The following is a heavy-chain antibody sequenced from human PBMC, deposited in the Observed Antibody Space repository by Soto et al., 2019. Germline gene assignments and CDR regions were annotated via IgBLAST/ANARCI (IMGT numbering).Heavy chain of an antibody. J-gene: IGHJ5*02. CDR1: GGSMSSYY. V-gene: IGHV4-4*07. Sequence: SETLSLTCSVSGGSMSSYYWTWIRQPAGKGLEWIGRLYSIGGTHYNSSLKSRVTISLDTSKNQFSLRLISVTAADTAVYYCARGQRFADWFDPWGQGTLVTVS. CDR3: ARGQRFADWFDP. D-gene: IGHD3-3*01. CDR2: LYSIGGT.